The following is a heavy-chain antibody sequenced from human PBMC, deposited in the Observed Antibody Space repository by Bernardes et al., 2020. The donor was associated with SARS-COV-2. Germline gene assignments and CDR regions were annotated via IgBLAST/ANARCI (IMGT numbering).Heavy chain of an antibody. CDR3: AREGDCSSTSCGGFDY. CDR2: IWYDGSNK. J-gene: IGHJ4*02. D-gene: IGHD2-2*01. CDR1: GFTFSSYG. V-gene: IGHV3-33*01. Sequence: GGSLRLSCAASGFTFSSYGMHWVRQAPGKGLEWVAVIWYDGSNKYYADSVKGRFTISRDNSKNTLYLQMNSLRAEDTAVYYCAREGDCSSTSCGGFDYWGQGTLVTVSS.